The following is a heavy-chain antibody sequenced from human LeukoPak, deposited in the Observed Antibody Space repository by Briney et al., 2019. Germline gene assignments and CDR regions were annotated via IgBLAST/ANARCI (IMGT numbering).Heavy chain of an antibody. CDR1: GFTFDDYS. J-gene: IGHJ4*02. CDR3: ARGNGYSTSGYVDY. Sequence: PGGSLRLSCAASGFTFDDYSMHWVRQAPGKGLEWVSGISWNSGSIVYADSVKGRLTISRDRTKNSLYLQMNSLRDEDMALYYCARGNGYSTSGYVDYWGQGTLVTVSS. CDR2: ISWNSGSI. V-gene: IGHV3-9*03. D-gene: IGHD6-13*01.